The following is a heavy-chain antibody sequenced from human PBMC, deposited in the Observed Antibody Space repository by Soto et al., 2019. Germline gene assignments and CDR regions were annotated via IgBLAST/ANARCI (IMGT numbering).Heavy chain of an antibody. D-gene: IGHD2-15*01. CDR3: ARTLIAIGATYFDY. V-gene: IGHV4-39*01. CDR2: AYSSGNS. Sequence: LSLTCSVSGGSISSTSYYWGWIRQPPGKGLEWIGSAYSSGNSYYDPSLKSRVTISVDPSKNQFSLKLNSLTAADTALYYCARTLIAIGATYFDYWGQGTLVTVSS. CDR1: GGSISSTSYY. J-gene: IGHJ4*02.